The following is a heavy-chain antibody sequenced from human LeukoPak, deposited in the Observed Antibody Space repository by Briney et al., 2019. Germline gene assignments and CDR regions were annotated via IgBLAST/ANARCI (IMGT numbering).Heavy chain of an antibody. CDR3: ARELSTVALYYFDS. Sequence: SVKVSCKACEDTFNKYGLTWVRQAPGQGLEWMGGIIPLFGSVNYAQKFQGRVTVTAGESTSTVYMELSSLRSEDTAVYYCARELSTVALYYFDSWGQGTLVTVSS. CDR1: EDTFNKYG. D-gene: IGHD4-23*01. V-gene: IGHV1-69*13. CDR2: IIPLFGSV. J-gene: IGHJ4*02.